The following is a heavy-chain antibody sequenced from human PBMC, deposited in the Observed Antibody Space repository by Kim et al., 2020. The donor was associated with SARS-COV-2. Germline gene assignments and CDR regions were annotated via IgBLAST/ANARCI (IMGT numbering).Heavy chain of an antibody. J-gene: IGHJ4*02. Sequence: YYNPSVGSRVPMSVDTSKNQFSLRLSSGTAADRAVYYCVGHRRQLVRVFDYWGQGTLVTVST. CDR3: VGHRRQLVRVFDY. V-gene: IGHV4-39*01. D-gene: IGHD6-13*01.